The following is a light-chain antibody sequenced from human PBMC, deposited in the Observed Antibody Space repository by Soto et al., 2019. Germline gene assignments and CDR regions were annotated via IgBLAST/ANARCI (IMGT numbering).Light chain of an antibody. V-gene: IGKV3-11*01. CDR3: QQRTNWPLT. CDR1: QSVSSN. J-gene: IGKJ4*01. Sequence: EIVWTQSPATLSLSPGERATLSCRASQSVSSNLAWYQQKPGQAPRLLIYDASNRVTGIPARFSGSGSGTDFTLTISSLEPEDFAVYYCQQRTNWPLTFGGGTKVEIK. CDR2: DAS.